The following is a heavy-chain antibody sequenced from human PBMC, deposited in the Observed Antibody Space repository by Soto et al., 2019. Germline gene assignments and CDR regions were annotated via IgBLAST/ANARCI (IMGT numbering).Heavy chain of an antibody. D-gene: IGHD3-10*01. CDR3: ASSRNYYGSGSVDY. CDR2: IIPIFGTA. CDR1: GGTFSSYA. J-gene: IGHJ4*02. Sequence: SVKVSCKASGGTFSSYAISWVRQAPGQGLEWMGGIIPIFGTANYAQKFQGRVTITADESTSTAYMELSSLRSEDTAVYYCASSRNYYGSGSVDYWGQGTLVTVSS. V-gene: IGHV1-69*13.